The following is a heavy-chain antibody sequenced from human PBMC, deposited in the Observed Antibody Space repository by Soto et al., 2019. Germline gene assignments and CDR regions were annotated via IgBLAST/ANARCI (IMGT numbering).Heavy chain of an antibody. D-gene: IGHD2-2*01. Sequence: ASVKVSCKASGYTFTGYYMHWVRQAPGQGLEWMGWINPNSGGTNYAQKFQGWVTMTRDASISTAYMELSRLRSDDTAVYYCAREGYCSSTSCYYFDYWGQGTLVTVSS. CDR1: GYTFTGYY. J-gene: IGHJ4*02. CDR3: AREGYCSSTSCYYFDY. V-gene: IGHV1-2*04. CDR2: INPNSGGT.